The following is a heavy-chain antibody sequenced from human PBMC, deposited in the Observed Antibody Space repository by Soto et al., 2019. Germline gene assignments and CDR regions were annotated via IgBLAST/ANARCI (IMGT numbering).Heavy chain of an antibody. V-gene: IGHV2-26*01. D-gene: IGHD3-9*01. Sequence: GSGPTLVNPTETLTLTCTVSGFSLSNARMGVSWIRQPPGKALEWLAHIFSNDEKSYSTSLKSRLTISKDTSKSQVVLTMTNMDPVDTATYYCARIFGDSNRYFDLSKQYYFDYGGLGTLVTVSS. CDR3: ARIFGDSNRYFDLSKQYYFDY. CDR2: IFSNDEK. J-gene: IGHJ4*02. CDR1: GFSLSNARMG.